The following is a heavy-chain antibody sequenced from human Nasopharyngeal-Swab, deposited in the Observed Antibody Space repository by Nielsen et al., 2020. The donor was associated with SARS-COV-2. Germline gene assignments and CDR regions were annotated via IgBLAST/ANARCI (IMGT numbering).Heavy chain of an antibody. CDR1: GFTFGDYA. D-gene: IGHD5-18*01. V-gene: IGHV3-49*04. J-gene: IGHJ4*02. Sequence: GESLKISCTASGFTFGDYAMSWVRQAPGKGLEWVGFIRSKAYGGTTEYAASVKGRFTISRDDSKSIAYLQMSSLKTEDTAVYYCTRDGYSYGPYYFDYWGQGTLVTVSS. CDR2: IRSKAYGGTT. CDR3: TRDGYSYGPYYFDY.